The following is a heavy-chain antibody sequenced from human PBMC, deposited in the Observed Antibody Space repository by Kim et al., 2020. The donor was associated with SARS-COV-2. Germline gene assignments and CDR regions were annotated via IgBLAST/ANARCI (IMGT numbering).Heavy chain of an antibody. V-gene: IGHV3-66*01. J-gene: IGHJ4*02. CDR2: LYSGGNT. CDR1: GFTVSSNY. D-gene: IGHD3-10*01. CDR3: ARAISGRYDY. Sequence: GGSLRLSCAVSGFTVSSNYLTWLRQAPGKGLEWVSVLYSGGNTYYADSVKGRFSISRDNSKNTLFLQMNNLRAEDTAVYYCARAISGRYDYWGQGALVTV.